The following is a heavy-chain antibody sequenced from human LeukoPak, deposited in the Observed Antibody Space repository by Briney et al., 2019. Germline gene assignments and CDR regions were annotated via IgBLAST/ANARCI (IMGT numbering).Heavy chain of an antibody. CDR3: ARYVVYGSGKYYFDY. CDR2: IYYSGST. V-gene: IGHV4-59*08. CDR1: GGSISSYY. D-gene: IGHD3-10*01. J-gene: IGHJ4*02. Sequence: SETLSLTCTVSGGSISSYYWSWIRQPPGKGLEWIGYIYYSGSTNYNPSLKSRVTISVDTSKNQFSLKLSSVTAADTAVYYCARYVVYGSGKYYFDYWGQGTLVTVSS.